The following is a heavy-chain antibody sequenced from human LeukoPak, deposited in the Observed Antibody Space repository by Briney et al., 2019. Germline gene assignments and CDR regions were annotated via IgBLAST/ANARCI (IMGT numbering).Heavy chain of an antibody. CDR3: ARDSTVSDFDY. J-gene: IGHJ4*02. CDR2: IKIDGSGT. CDR1: GFTFSSYW. D-gene: IGHD4-17*01. V-gene: IGHV3-74*01. Sequence: GGSLRLSCAASGFTFSSYWMHWVRQAPGKGLVWVSRIKIDGSGTGYADSVKGRFTISRDNAKNTLYLQMNSLRAEDTAVYYCARDSTVSDFDYWGQGTLVTVSS.